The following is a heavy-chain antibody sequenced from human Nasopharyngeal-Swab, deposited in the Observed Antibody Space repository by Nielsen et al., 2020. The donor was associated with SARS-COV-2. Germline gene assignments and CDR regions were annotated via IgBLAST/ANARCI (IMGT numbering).Heavy chain of an antibody. CDR3: AGEKGYQVLLDYYYHGLDV. V-gene: IGHV3-11*01. D-gene: IGHD3-16*01. CDR2: IRTTGSTT. J-gene: IGHJ6*02. CDR1: GFTFSDYY. Sequence: GESLKISCLASGFTFSDYYMAWIRQAPAKGPEWGSYIRTTGSTTDSADSVKGRVTISRDNANTILYLQMSSMRGDDTAVYFCAGEKGYQVLLDYYYHGLDVWGHGTAVTVSS.